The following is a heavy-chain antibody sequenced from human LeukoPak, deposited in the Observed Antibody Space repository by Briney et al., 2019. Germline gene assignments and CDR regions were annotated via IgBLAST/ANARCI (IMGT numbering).Heavy chain of an antibody. V-gene: IGHV4-4*07. D-gene: IGHD6-13*01. CDR2: IYTSGST. J-gene: IGHJ4*02. CDR3: ARDQIAAAGTGGDYFDY. Sequence: SETLSLTCTVSGGSISSYYWSWIRQPAGKGLEWIGRIYTSGSTNYNPSLKSRVTMSVDTSKNQFSLKLSSVTAADTAVYYCARDQIAAAGTGGDYFDYWGQGTLVTVSS. CDR1: GGSISSYY.